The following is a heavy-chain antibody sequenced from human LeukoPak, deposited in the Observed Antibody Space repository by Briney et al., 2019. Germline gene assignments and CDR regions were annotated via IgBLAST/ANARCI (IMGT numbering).Heavy chain of an antibody. CDR3: ARVVQAYTEIYVDY. D-gene: IGHD2-2*02. V-gene: IGHV4-31*03. J-gene: IGHJ4*02. CDR1: GGSISSGGYY. CDR2: IYYSGST. Sequence: SETLSLTCTVSGGSISSGGYYWSWIRQHPGKGLEWIGYIYYSGSTYYNPSLKSRVTISVDTSKNQFSLKLSSVTAADTAVYYCARVVQAYTEIYVDYWGQGTLVTVSS.